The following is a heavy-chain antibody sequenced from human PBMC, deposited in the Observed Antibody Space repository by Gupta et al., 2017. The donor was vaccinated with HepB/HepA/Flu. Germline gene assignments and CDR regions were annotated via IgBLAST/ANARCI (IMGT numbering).Heavy chain of an antibody. J-gene: IGHJ3*01. V-gene: IGHV5-51*01. CDR2: INPDDSDT. Sequence: EVQLVQSGTEVKKPGESLKISCKGSGYSFSTYWIGWVRQMPGKGLEWLGIINPDDSDTKYSPSFQGHVTMSADRSAKTVYLQWSSLRASDTALYYCARDTGGFYNSSRYSGQDGFNAWGQGTMVIVSS. CDR3: ARDTGGFYNSSRYSGQDGFNA. D-gene: IGHD3-22*01. CDR1: GYSFSTYW.